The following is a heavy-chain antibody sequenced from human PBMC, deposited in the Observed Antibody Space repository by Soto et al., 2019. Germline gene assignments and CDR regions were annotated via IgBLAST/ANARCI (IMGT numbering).Heavy chain of an antibody. V-gene: IGHV1-8*01. CDR1: GYTFTSYD. CDR3: ARGRIAARRRGFDY. CDR2: MNPNSGNT. J-gene: IGHJ4*02. Sequence: GASVKVSCKASGYTFTSYDINWVRQATGQGLEWMGWMNPNSGNTGYAQNSQGRVTMTSNTPIRTAYLELSSQRSEDTAVYYCARGRIAARRRGFDYWGQGTLVTVSS. D-gene: IGHD6-6*01.